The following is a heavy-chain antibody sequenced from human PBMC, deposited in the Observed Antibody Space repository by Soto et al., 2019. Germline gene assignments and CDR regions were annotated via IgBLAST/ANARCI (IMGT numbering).Heavy chain of an antibody. CDR3: ARNKVRDIVVVPAHPQRLYYYYGMDV. J-gene: IGHJ6*02. CDR1: GGTFSSYA. Sequence: SVKVSCKASGGTFSSYAISWVRQAPGQGLEWMGGIIPIFGTANYAQKFQGRVTITADESTSTAYMELSSLRSEDTAVYYCARNKVRDIVVVPAHPQRLYYYYGMDVWGQGTTVTVSS. CDR2: IIPIFGTA. D-gene: IGHD2-2*01. V-gene: IGHV1-69*13.